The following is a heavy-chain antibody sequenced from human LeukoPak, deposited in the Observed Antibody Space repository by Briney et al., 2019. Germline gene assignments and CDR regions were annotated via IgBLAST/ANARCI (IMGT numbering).Heavy chain of an antibody. D-gene: IGHD6-6*01. CDR3: ARHSVITSRIAARILDY. V-gene: IGHV5-51*01. CDR1: GYSFTSYC. J-gene: IGHJ4*02. CDR2: IYPGDSDT. Sequence: GESLKISCKGSGYSFTSYCIGWVRQMPGKGLEWMGIIYPGDSDTRYSPSFQGQVTISADKSISTAYLQWSSLKASDTAMYYCARHSVITSRIAARILDYWGQGTLVTVSS.